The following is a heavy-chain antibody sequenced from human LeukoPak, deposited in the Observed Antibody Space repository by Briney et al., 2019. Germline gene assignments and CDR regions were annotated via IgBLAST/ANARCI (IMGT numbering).Heavy chain of an antibody. D-gene: IGHD3-10*02. CDR3: ARLFIYYHVWGIFFPWFDP. V-gene: IGHV5-10-1*01. J-gene: IGHJ5*02. CDR1: GYSFTSYW. CDR2: IDPSDSYT. Sequence: GESLRISCKGSGYSFTSYWISWVRQMPGKGLEWMGRIDPSDSYTNYSPSFQGHVTISADKSISTAYLQWSSLKASDTAMYYCARLFIYYHVWGIFFPWFDPWGQEPLVTVPS.